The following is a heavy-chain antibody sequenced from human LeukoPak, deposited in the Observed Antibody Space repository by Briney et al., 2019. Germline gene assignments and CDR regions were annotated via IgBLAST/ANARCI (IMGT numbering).Heavy chain of an antibody. Sequence: AGGSLRLSCAASGFSFGDSDVNWFRQAPGEGPQWVANINYLGLRTYYADSVKGRFTIARDNSKNMLFLQMDGLRVEDTALYYCAKDPNWEGGYWGQGTLVTVSS. CDR2: INYLGLRT. CDR3: AKDPNWEGGY. J-gene: IGHJ4*02. D-gene: IGHD1-26*01. V-gene: IGHV3-23*01. CDR1: GFSFGDSD.